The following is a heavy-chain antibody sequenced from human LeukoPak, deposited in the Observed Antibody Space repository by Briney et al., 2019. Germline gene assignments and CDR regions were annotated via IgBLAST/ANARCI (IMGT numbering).Heavy chain of an antibody. Sequence: PSETLSLTCTVSGGSISSSSYYWGWIRQPPGKGLEWIGSIYYSGSTYYNPSLKSRVTISVDTSKNQFSLKLSSVTAADTAVYYCARDRVYSSSPYFDYWGQGTLVTVSS. D-gene: IGHD6-6*01. CDR1: GGSISSSSYY. CDR3: ARDRVYSSSPYFDY. J-gene: IGHJ4*02. V-gene: IGHV4-39*02. CDR2: IYYSGST.